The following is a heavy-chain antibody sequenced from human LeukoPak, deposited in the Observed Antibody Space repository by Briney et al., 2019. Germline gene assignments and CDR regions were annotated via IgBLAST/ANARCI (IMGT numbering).Heavy chain of an antibody. CDR2: IYTSGST. Sequence: SETLSLTCTVSGGSISNWYWGWFRQPAGKGLEWIGRIYTSGSTIYDPSLKSRVTMSVDTSTNQVSLRLTSVTAADTAVYYCARGESSALPYYFDYWGQGTLVTVSS. V-gene: IGHV4-4*07. CDR3: ARGESSALPYYFDY. CDR1: GGSISNWY. D-gene: IGHD6-19*01. J-gene: IGHJ4*02.